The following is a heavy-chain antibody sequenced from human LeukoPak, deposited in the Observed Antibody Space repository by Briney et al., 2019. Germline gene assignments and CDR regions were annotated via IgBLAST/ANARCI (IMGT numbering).Heavy chain of an antibody. V-gene: IGHV3-23*01. CDR1: GGSISSSSYY. CDR3: AKENTMIVLGAFDI. J-gene: IGHJ3*02. CDR2: ITSSGGNT. D-gene: IGHD3-22*01. Sequence: ETLSLTCTVSGGSISSSSYYWGWIRQPPGKGLEWVSGITSSGGNTYYADSVKGRFTISRDNSKNTLYLQINSLRAEDMAVYYCAKENTMIVLGAFDIWGQGTMVTVSS.